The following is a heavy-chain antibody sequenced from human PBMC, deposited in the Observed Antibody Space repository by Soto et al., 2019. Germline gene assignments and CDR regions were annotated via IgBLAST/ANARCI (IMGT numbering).Heavy chain of an antibody. CDR1: GGSISSGDYY. Sequence: PSATLSLTCTVSGGSISSGDYYWSWIRQPPGKGLEWIGYIYYSGSTYYNPSLKSRIITSVDTSKNQFSLKLSSVTAADTAVYYCAGASTVTTIDYSGQGTLVTVSS. D-gene: IGHD4-17*01. CDR3: AGASTVTTIDY. V-gene: IGHV4-30-4*01. CDR2: IYYSGST. J-gene: IGHJ4*02.